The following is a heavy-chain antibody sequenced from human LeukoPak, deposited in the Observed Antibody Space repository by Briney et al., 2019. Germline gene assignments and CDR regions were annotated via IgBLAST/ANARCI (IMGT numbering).Heavy chain of an antibody. CDR3: ATFIQAAARGYYFDY. CDR1: GYTFTGYG. D-gene: IGHD6-6*01. Sequence: ASVKVSCKASGYTFTGYGISWVRQAPGQGLEWMGWISAYNGNTNYAQKLQGRVTMTTDTSTSTAYMELRSLRSDDTAVYYCATFIQAAARGYYFDYWGQGTLVTVSS. V-gene: IGHV1-18*01. CDR2: ISAYNGNT. J-gene: IGHJ4*02.